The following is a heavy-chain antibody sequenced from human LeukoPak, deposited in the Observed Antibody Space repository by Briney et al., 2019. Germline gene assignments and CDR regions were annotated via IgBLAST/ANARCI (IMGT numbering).Heavy chain of an antibody. CDR1: GGSISSGSY. CDR3: ARHGEYYYYMDV. D-gene: IGHD5-24*01. V-gene: IGHV4-38-2*02. J-gene: IGHJ6*03. CDR2: IYHSGNT. Sequence: SETLSLTCTVSGGSISSGSYWGWIRQPPGKGLEWIGSIYHSGNTYYNPSVKSRVTISVDTSKNQFSLKLSYVTAADTAVYCCARHGEYYYYMDVWGKGTTVTVSS.